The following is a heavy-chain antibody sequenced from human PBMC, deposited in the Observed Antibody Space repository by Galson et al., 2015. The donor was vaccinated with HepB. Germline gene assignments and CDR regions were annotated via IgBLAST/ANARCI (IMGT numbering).Heavy chain of an antibody. D-gene: IGHD3-3*01. CDR2: MNTNTGKP. Sequence: SVKVSCKASGYTFTDYVVHWVRQAPGQGLEWMGWMNTNTGKPTYAPGFAGRFVFSLDTSVTTAHLQISSLETDDTAVYYCARSPLRFLDWLPYYDYYYMDVWGEGTTVTVSS. CDR1: GYTFTDYV. V-gene: IGHV7-4-1*02. J-gene: IGHJ6*03. CDR3: ARSPLRFLDWLPYYDYYYMDV.